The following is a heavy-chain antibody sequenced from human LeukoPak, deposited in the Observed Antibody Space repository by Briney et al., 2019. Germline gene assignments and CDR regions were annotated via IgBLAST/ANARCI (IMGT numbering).Heavy chain of an antibody. CDR3: ASFTAMVTGNYYYYMDV. Sequence: ASVKVSCKASGGTFSSYAISWVRQAPGQGLEWMGGIIPIFGTANYAQKFQGRVTITADKSTSTAYMELSSLRSEDTAVYYCASFTAMVTGNYYYYMDVWGKGTTVTISS. J-gene: IGHJ6*03. V-gene: IGHV1-69*06. D-gene: IGHD5-18*01. CDR2: IIPIFGTA. CDR1: GGTFSSYA.